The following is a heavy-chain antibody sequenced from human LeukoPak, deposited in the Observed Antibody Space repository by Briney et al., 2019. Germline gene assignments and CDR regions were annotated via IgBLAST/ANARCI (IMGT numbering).Heavy chain of an antibody. CDR3: AKTIGIFWSGYYSADHFDY. V-gene: IGHV3-30*02. Sequence: PGRSLRLSCAASALSLSIDCMHWVRQAAGRGLGWEAFIRYDVSNNFYADSMTDSFSIARDQCKNTMYLQMNSLRAEDTSVYYCAKTIGIFWSGYYSADHFDYWGQGTLVTVSS. CDR2: IRYDVSNN. CDR1: ALSLSIDC. J-gene: IGHJ4*02. D-gene: IGHD3-3*01.